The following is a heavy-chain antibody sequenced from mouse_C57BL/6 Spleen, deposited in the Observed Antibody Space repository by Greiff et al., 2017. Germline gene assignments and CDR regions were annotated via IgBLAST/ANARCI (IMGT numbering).Heavy chain of an antibody. CDR1: GYSITSGYY. D-gene: IGHD2-13*01. CDR2: ISYDGSN. J-gene: IGHJ2*01. Sequence: ESGPGLVKPSQSLSLTCSVTGYSITSGYYWNWIRQFPGNKLEWMGYISYDGSNNYNPSLKNRISITRDTSKNLFFLKLNSVTTEDTATYYCARDGGEGDYWGQGTTLTVSS. CDR3: ARDGGEGDY. V-gene: IGHV3-6*01.